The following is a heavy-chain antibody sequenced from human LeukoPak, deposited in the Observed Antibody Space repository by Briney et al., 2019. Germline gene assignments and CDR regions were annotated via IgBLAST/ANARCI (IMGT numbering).Heavy chain of an antibody. D-gene: IGHD4-11*01. CDR3: AKGMTTVTDFDY. J-gene: IGHJ4*02. CDR1: GFTFSSYT. CDR2: ISDSSTAI. V-gene: IGHV3-48*01. Sequence: PGGSLRLSCAASGFTFSSYTINWVRQAPGKGLEWVSCISDSSTAINYADSVKGRFTISRDNAKNSLYLQMNSLRAEDTAVYYCAKGMTTVTDFDYWGQGTLVTVSS.